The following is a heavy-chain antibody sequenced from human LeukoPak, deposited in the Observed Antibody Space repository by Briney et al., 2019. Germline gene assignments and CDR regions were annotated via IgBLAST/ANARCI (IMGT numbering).Heavy chain of an antibody. Sequence: SETLSLTCTVSGGSISSYYWSWIRQPPGKGLEWIGYIYYSGSTNYNPSLKSRVTISVDTSKNQFSLKLSSVTAADTAVYYCARLSPVAGNPFDYWGQGTLVTVSS. J-gene: IGHJ4*02. V-gene: IGHV4-59*08. CDR2: IYYSGST. CDR3: ARLSPVAGNPFDY. CDR1: GGSISSYY. D-gene: IGHD6-19*01.